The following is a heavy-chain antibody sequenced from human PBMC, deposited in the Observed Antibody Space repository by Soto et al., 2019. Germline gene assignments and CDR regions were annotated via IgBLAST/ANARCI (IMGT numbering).Heavy chain of an antibody. CDR2: ISGSGATK. Sequence: EVQLVESGGGLIQPGGSLRLSCAASGFTFSSHSINWVRQAPGKGLEWVSYISGSGATKYYADSVKGRFTISRDNARNSLYLQMSSLSDEDTAVYYCARAIRGFSYVVDYWRQGTLVTVSS. D-gene: IGHD5-18*01. V-gene: IGHV3-48*02. CDR1: GFTFSSHS. J-gene: IGHJ4*02. CDR3: ARAIRGFSYVVDY.